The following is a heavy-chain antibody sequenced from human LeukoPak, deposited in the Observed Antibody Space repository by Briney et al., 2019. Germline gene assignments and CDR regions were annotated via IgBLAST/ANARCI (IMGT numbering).Heavy chain of an antibody. CDR1: GFIFSDYY. J-gene: IGHJ4*02. CDR3: ARGARPVAMRNYFDY. Sequence: GGSLGLSCAASGFIFSDYYMSWIRQAPGKGLEWVAYIGSSGSTIYYADSVKGRFTISRDNAKKSLYLQMSSLRAEDTAVYYCARGARPVAMRNYFDYWGQGTLVTVSS. V-gene: IGHV3-11*01. D-gene: IGHD2-2*01. CDR2: IGSSGSTI.